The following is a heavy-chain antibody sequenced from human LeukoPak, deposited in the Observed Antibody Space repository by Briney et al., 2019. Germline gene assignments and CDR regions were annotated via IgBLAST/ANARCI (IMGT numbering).Heavy chain of an antibody. CDR2: INHSGST. V-gene: IGHV4-39*07. CDR1: GGSISSSSYY. D-gene: IGHD3-10*01. CDR3: ARGLHYYGSGSYYMDV. Sequence: SETLSLTCTVSGGSISSSSYYWGWIRQPPGKGLEWIGEINHSGSTNYNPSLKSRVTISVDTSKNQFSLKLSSVTAADTAVYYCARGLHYYGSGSYYMDVWGKGTTVTVSS. J-gene: IGHJ6*03.